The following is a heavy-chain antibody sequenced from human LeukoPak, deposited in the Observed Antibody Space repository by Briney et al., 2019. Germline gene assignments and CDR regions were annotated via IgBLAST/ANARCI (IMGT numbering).Heavy chain of an antibody. CDR1: GYTFTGHH. CDR3: ARRCSVGCCSGAFDM. Sequence: ASVKVSCKASGYTFTGHHKHWVRQAPGQGLEWMGWINPNSGDTNYAQKFQGSVTMPRDTSISTAYMELNSLRSDGTDGCYCARRCSVGCCSGAFDMWGQGTMVTVSS. J-gene: IGHJ3*02. CDR2: INPNSGDT. V-gene: IGHV1-2*02. D-gene: IGHD2-15*01.